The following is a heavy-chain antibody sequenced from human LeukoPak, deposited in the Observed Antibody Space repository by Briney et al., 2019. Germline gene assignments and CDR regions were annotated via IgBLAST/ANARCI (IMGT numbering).Heavy chain of an antibody. CDR1: GGTFSSYA. J-gene: IGHJ3*02. V-gene: IGHV1-69*05. CDR2: IIPIFGTA. Sequence: SVKVSCKASGGTFSSYAISWVRQAPGQGLEWMGRIIPIFGTANYAQKFQGRVTITTDESTSTAYMELSSLRSEDAAVYYCAIKASSGYRGDACDIWGQGTMVTVSS. CDR3: AIKASSGYRGDACDI. D-gene: IGHD3-22*01.